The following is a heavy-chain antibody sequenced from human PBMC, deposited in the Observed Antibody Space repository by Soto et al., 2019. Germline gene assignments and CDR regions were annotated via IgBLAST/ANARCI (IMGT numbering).Heavy chain of an antibody. D-gene: IGHD3-3*01. CDR2: IYYSGST. J-gene: IGHJ6*03. V-gene: IGHV4-59*01. Sequence: PSETLSLTCTVSGGSIISYYWSWILQPPWKGLEWIGYIYYSGSTNYNPSLKSRVTISVDTSKNQFSLKLSSVTAADTAVYYCARVAIFGVDYYYMDVWGKGTTVTVSS. CDR3: ARVAIFGVDYYYMDV. CDR1: GGSIISYY.